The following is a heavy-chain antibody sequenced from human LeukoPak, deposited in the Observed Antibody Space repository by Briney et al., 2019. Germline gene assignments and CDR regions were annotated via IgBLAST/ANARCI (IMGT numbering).Heavy chain of an antibody. CDR2: ISSRSSTI. CDR1: GFTFSRYS. CDR3: AKSRSGSANWALQIFDN. V-gene: IGHV3-48*01. J-gene: IGHJ4*02. D-gene: IGHD1-1*01. Sequence: GGSLRLSCAASGFTFSRYSMNWVRQAPGKGLEWVSYISSRSSTIHYADSVKGRFTISRDNAKNSLYLQMNSLRAEDTAVYYCAKSRSGSANWALQIFDNWGQGALVTVSS.